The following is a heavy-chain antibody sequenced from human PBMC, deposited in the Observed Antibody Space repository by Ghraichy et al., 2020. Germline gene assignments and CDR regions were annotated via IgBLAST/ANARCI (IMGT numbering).Heavy chain of an antibody. Sequence: GGSLRLSCAASGFNFTASWMNWVRQAPGKGLEWVAGIKQDGSETYHADSVKGRLTISRDNAKNSLYLQMNGLRVEDTAVYYCARDRAYKAFDYWGQGILVSVSS. D-gene: IGHD5-24*01. J-gene: IGHJ4*02. CDR2: IKQDGSET. V-gene: IGHV3-7*03. CDR3: ARDRAYKAFDY. CDR1: GFNFTASW.